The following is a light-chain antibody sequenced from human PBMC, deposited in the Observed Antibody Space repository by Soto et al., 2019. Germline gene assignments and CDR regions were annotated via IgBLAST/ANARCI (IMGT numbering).Light chain of an antibody. CDR2: DVS. V-gene: IGLV2-11*01. CDR1: SSDVGGYNY. CDR3: CSYAGIFGVV. J-gene: IGLJ2*01. Sequence: QSALTQPRSVSGSPGQSVTISCTGTSSDVGGYNYVSWYQQHPGKAPKLMIYDVSKRPSGVPDRFSGSKSGNTASLTISGLQAEDEADYYCCSYAGIFGVVFGGGTKLTVL.